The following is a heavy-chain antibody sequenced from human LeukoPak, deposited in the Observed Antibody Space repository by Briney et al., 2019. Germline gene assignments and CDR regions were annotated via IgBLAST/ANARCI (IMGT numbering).Heavy chain of an antibody. CDR1: GFTFSSYW. CDR3: ARETYYYDSSGYYYQPTFDY. CDR2: IKQDGSEK. D-gene: IGHD3-22*01. Sequence: PGGSLRLSCAASGFTFSSYWMSWVRQAPGKGLEWVANIKQDGSEKYYVDSVKGRFTISRDNAKNSLYLQMNSLRAEDTAVYYCARETYYYDSSGYYYQPTFDYWGQGTLVTVSS. J-gene: IGHJ4*02. V-gene: IGHV3-7*01.